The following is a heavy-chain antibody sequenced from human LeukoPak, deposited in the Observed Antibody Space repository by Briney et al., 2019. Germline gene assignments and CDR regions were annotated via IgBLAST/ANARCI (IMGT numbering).Heavy chain of an antibody. CDR1: GFTFSSYS. D-gene: IGHD2-15*01. Sequence: GGSLRLSCAASGFTFSSYSMNWVRQAPGKGLEWVSSISSSSSYIYYADSVKGRFTISRDNSKNSLYLQMNSLRAEDTAVFYCARSPSIGSPRWHYYAMDVWGQGTPVTVSS. CDR2: ISSSSSYI. J-gene: IGHJ6*02. CDR3: ARSPSIGSPRWHYYAMDV. V-gene: IGHV3-21*04.